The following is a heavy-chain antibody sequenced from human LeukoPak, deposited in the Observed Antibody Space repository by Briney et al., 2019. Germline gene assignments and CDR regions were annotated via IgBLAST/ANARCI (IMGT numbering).Heavy chain of an antibody. CDR1: GFTFSNAW. Sequence: PGGSLRLSCAASGFTFSNAWMSWVRQAPGKGLEWVGHIKTKTDGGTTDYAAPVKGRFTISRDDSKNTLYLQMNSLKTEDTAVYYCSTRYHVVAGTDYWGQGTLVTVSS. CDR3: STRYHVVAGTDY. V-gene: IGHV3-15*01. J-gene: IGHJ4*02. D-gene: IGHD6-19*01. CDR2: IKTKTDGGTT.